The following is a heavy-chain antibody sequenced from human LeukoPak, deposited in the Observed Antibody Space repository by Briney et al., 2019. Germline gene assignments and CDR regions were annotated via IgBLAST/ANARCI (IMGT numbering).Heavy chain of an antibody. V-gene: IGHV3-48*02. J-gene: IGHJ4*02. CDR3: AKDSRYYDSSGYLYFDY. CDR2: ISSSSSTI. D-gene: IGHD3-22*01. Sequence: GGSLTLSCAASGFTFSSYSMNWVPQAPGKGLEWVSYISSSSSTIYYADSVKGRFTISRDNAKNSLYLQMNSLRDEDTAVYYCAKDSRYYDSSGYLYFDYWGQGTLVTVSS. CDR1: GFTFSSYS.